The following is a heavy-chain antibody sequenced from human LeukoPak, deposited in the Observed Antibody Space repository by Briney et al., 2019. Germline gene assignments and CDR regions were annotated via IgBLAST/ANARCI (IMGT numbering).Heavy chain of an antibody. CDR2: IYPRDSDT. CDR1: GHSFTNYW. V-gene: IGHV5-51*01. Sequence: GESLKISCKDSGHSFTNYWFGWVRQMPGKGLEWMGIIYPRDSDTRYSPSFQGQVNISADKSISTAYLQWSSLKASDTAMYYCARHKGGGSYAYFDYWGQGTLVTVSS. CDR3: ARHKGGGSYAYFDY. D-gene: IGHD1-26*01. J-gene: IGHJ4*02.